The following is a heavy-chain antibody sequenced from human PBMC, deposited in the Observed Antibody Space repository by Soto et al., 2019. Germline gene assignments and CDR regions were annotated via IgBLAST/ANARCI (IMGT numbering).Heavy chain of an antibody. CDR1: GFAFSSYA. D-gene: IGHD3-16*02. V-gene: IGHV3-23*01. CDR3: AKSGTYRPNWFDP. CDR2: ISGSGGST. Sequence: GGSLRLSCAASGFAFSSYAMSWVRQAPGKGLEWVSGISGSGGSTYYADSVKGRFTISRDNSKNTLYLQMNSLRAEDTAVYYCAKSGTYRPNWFDPWGQGTLVTVSS. J-gene: IGHJ5*02.